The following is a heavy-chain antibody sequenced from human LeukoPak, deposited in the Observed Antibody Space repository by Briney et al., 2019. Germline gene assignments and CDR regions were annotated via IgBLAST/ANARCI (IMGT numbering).Heavy chain of an antibody. Sequence: PGGSLRLSCAASGLTFSSYWMSWVRQAPGKGLEWVANIKQDGSEKHYVDSVKGRFTISRDNSKNSLYLQMNILRVEDTAVYYCALGSYFDYWGQGTLVTVSS. CDR3: ALGSYFDY. D-gene: IGHD1-26*01. CDR1: GLTFSSYW. J-gene: IGHJ4*02. CDR2: IKQDGSEK. V-gene: IGHV3-7*01.